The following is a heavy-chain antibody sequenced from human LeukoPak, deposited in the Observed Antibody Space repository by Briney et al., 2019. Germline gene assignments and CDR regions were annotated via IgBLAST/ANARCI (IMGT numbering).Heavy chain of an antibody. CDR1: GFTFSSYN. Sequence: PGGSLRLSCAASGFTFSSYNLNWVRPAPGKGLEWVSSISSSGTYIYYADSVQGRFTISRDNAKNSLYLQMNSLRAEDTAVYYCAGGPESGRFDYWGQGTLVTVSS. CDR2: ISSSGTYI. CDR3: AGGPESGRFDY. V-gene: IGHV3-21*01. J-gene: IGHJ4*02. D-gene: IGHD2-8*02.